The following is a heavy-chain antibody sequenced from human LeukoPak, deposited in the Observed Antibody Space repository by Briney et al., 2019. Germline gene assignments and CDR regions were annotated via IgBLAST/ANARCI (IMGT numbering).Heavy chain of an antibody. CDR1: GFTFSSYW. J-gene: IGHJ4*02. Sequence: GGSLRLSCAASGFTFSSYWMNWVRQAPGKGLVWVSRIASDGSSTTYADSVKGRFSISRDNAKNTLYLQMNSLRAEDTALYYCAKGLSSSWRGFDYWGQGTLVTASS. V-gene: IGHV3-74*01. CDR3: AKGLSSSWRGFDY. D-gene: IGHD6-13*01. CDR2: IASDGSST.